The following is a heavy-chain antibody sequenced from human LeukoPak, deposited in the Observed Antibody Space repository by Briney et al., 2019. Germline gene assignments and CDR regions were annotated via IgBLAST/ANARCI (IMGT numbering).Heavy chain of an antibody. Sequence: GGSLRLSCAASGFTVSSNYMSWVRQAPGKGLEWVSVIYSGGSTYYADSVEGRFTISRDNSKNTLYLQMNSLRAEDTAVYYCAREQRGAFDIWGQGTMVTVSS. CDR2: IYSGGST. J-gene: IGHJ3*02. CDR3: AREQRGAFDI. V-gene: IGHV3-66*01. CDR1: GFTVSSNY. D-gene: IGHD5-24*01.